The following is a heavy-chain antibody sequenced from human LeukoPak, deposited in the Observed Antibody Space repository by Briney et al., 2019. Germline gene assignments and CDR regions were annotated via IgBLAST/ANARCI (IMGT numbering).Heavy chain of an antibody. CDR2: ISSSSGYT. Sequence: GGSLRLSCVASGFTFSSYSMSWVRQAPGKGLEWVSAISSSSGYTYYADSVKGRFTISRDNAKNSLYLQMNSLRAEDTAVYYCAREYCSDGSCYFGSDYWGQGTLVTVSS. D-gene: IGHD2-15*01. CDR3: AREYCSDGSCYFGSDY. CDR1: GFTFSSYS. J-gene: IGHJ4*02. V-gene: IGHV3-21*01.